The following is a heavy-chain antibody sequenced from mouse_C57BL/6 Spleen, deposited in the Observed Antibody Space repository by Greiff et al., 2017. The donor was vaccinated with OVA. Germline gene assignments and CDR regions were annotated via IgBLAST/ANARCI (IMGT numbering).Heavy chain of an antibody. V-gene: IGHV7-3*01. J-gene: IGHJ2*01. Sequence: VQLKESGGGLVQPGGSLSLSCAASGFTFTDYYMSWVRQPPGKALEWLGFIRNKANGYTTEYSASVKGRFTISRDNSQSILYLQMNALRAEDSATYYCARSPSTVGDYWGQGTTLTVSS. CDR1: GFTFTDYY. CDR3: ARSPSTVGDY. CDR2: IRNKANGYTT. D-gene: IGHD1-1*01.